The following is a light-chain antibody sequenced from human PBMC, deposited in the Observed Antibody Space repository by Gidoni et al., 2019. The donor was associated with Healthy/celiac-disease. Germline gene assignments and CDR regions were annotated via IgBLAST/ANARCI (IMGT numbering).Light chain of an antibody. Sequence: QSALTQPRSVSGSPGQSVTISCTGTSSDVGGYNDVSWYQQHPGKAPKLMIYDVSKRPSGVPDRFSGSKSGNTASLTISGLQAEDEADYYCCSYAGSFRYVFGTGTKVTVL. CDR1: SSDVGGYND. CDR2: DVS. CDR3: CSYAGSFRYV. V-gene: IGLV2-11*01. J-gene: IGLJ1*01.